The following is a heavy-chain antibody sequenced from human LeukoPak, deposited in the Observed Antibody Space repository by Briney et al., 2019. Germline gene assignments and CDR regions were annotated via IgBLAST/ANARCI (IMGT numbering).Heavy chain of an antibody. Sequence: GGSLRLSCAASGFTFSSYSMNWVRQAPGKGLEWVSSISSSSSYIYYADSVKGRFTISRDNAKDSLYLQMNSLRAEDTAVYYCARDIEAAGLFLDYWGQGTLVTVSS. D-gene: IGHD6-13*01. CDR1: GFTFSSYS. CDR2: ISSSSSYI. J-gene: IGHJ4*02. CDR3: ARDIEAAGLFLDY. V-gene: IGHV3-21*01.